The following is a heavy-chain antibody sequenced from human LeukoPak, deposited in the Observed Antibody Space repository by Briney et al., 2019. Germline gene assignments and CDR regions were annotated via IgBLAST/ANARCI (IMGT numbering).Heavy chain of an antibody. CDR2: TKQDGSEK. V-gene: IGHV3-7*05. Sequence: PGGSLRLSCAASGFTFSRYWMSWVRQAPGKGLEWVANTKQDGSEKTYVDSVKGRFTISRDNAKNSLYLQMNSLRAEDTAVYYCASTFGLGAFWGQGTLVTVSS. CDR3: ASTFGLGAF. D-gene: IGHD3/OR15-3a*01. J-gene: IGHJ4*02. CDR1: GFTFSRYW.